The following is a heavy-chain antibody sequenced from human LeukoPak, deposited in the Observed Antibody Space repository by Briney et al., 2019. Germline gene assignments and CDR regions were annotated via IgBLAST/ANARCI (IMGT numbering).Heavy chain of an antibody. CDR1: GGSFSGYY. J-gene: IGHJ4*02. V-gene: IGHV4-34*01. CDR2: INHSGST. Sequence: SETLSLTCAVYGGSFSGYYWSWIRQPPGKGLEWIGEINHSGSTNYNPSLKSRVTISVDTSKNQFSLKLSSVTAADTAVYYCARHLSYDFWSGYYFDYWGQGTLVTVSS. CDR3: ARHLSYDFWSGYYFDY. D-gene: IGHD3-3*01.